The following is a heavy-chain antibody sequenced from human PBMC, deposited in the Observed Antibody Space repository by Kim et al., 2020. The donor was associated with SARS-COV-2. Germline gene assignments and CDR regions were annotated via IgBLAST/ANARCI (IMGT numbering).Heavy chain of an antibody. CDR2: IKQDGNQK. V-gene: IGHV3-7*01. D-gene: IGHD6-19*01. J-gene: IGHJ3*02. CDR3: ARDGELYSSGKDAFDI. Sequence: GGSLRLSCAASGFTFSSYWMNWVRQAPGKGLEWVANIKQDGNQKYYVDSVKGRFTISRDNAKNSLYLQMNSLRAEDTAVYYCARDGELYSSGKDAFDIWGQGTMVTVSS. CDR1: GFTFSSYW.